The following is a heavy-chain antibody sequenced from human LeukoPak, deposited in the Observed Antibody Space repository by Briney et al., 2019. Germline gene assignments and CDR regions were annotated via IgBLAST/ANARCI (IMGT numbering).Heavy chain of an antibody. J-gene: IGHJ5*02. D-gene: IGHD1-26*01. CDR3: ARVRSGSYNWFDP. CDR1: GFTFSTYW. V-gene: IGHV3-74*01. CDR2: INTDGSRT. Sequence: GGSLRLSCAASGFTFSTYWMHWVRQAPGKGLVWVSRINTDGSRTSYADSMKGRFTISRDNAKNTLYLQMNSLRAEDTAVYYCARVRSGSYNWFDPWGQGTLVTVSS.